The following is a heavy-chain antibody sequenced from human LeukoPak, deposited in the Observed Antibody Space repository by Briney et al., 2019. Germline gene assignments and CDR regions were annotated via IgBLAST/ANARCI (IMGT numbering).Heavy chain of an antibody. V-gene: IGHV5-51*01. CDR3: ARQITDQSSGYDSIDY. Sequence: GESLKISCRASGYRFTTYWIAWVRQMPGKGLEWMGIIYPGDSDTRYSPSFEGQVTISADKSITTAYLQWSSLKASDTAMYYCARQITDQSSGYDSIDYWGREPWSPSPQ. CDR1: GYRFTTYW. D-gene: IGHD5-12*01. J-gene: IGHJ4*02. CDR2: IYPGDSDT.